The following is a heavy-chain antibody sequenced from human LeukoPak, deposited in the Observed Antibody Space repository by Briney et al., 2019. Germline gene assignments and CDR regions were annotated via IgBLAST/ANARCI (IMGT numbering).Heavy chain of an antibody. V-gene: IGHV3-15*01. J-gene: IGHJ4*02. CDR3: TTVIMGTPKDDY. CDR2: IRSEADGGTL. D-gene: IGHD4-23*01. Sequence: GGSLRLSCAASEFSLINAWMSWVRQAPGKGLEWVGRIRSEADGGTLDYAALVKGRFTISRDASKNTLYLQMNSLKTEDTAVYYCTTVIMGTPKDDYWGQGTLVTVSS. CDR1: EFSLINAW.